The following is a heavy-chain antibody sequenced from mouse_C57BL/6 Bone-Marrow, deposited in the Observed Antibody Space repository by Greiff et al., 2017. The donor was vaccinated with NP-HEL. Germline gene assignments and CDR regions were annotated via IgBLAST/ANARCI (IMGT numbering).Heavy chain of an antibody. CDR1: GYTFTSYW. Sequence: QVQLQQPGAELVKPGASVKLSCKASGYTFTSYWMHWVKQRPGQGLEWIGMIHPNSGSTNYNEKFKSKVTLTGDKASSTLYMQLSSLKSEDTAVSYDTGIYYGSSGECYFDFWGRGTALTVSS. CDR3: TGIYYGSSGECYFDF. V-gene: IGHV1-64*01. D-gene: IGHD1-1*01. J-gene: IGHJ2*01. CDR2: IHPNSGST.